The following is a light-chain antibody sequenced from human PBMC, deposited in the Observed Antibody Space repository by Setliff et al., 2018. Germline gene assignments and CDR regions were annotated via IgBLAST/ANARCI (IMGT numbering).Light chain of an antibody. Sequence: QSALTQPRSVSGSTGQSVTISCTGTSSDVGAYNFVSWYQQHPGKAPKLMLSAVSERPSGVPDRFSGSKSGNTASLTISGLQAEDEADYYCCSYAGTNIFYVFGTGTKVTV. CDR3: CSYAGTNIFYV. V-gene: IGLV2-11*01. J-gene: IGLJ1*01. CDR1: SSDVGAYNF. CDR2: AVS.